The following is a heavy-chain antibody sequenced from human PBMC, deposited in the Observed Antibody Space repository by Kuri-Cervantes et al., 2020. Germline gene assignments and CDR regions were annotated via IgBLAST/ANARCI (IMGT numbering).Heavy chain of an antibody. J-gene: IGHJ6*02. CDR1: GYTFTSYD. Sequence: ASVKVSCKASGYTFTSYDINWVRQATGQGLEWMGWMNPNNGNTNYAQKLQGRVTMTTDTSTSTAYMELRSLRSDDTAVYYCARNLAPSYYYGMDVWGQGTTVTVSS. V-gene: IGHV1-18*01. CDR3: ARNLAPSYYYGMDV. D-gene: IGHD3-16*01. CDR2: MNPNNGNT.